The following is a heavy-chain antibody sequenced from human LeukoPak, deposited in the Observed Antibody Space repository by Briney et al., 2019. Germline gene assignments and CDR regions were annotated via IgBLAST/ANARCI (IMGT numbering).Heavy chain of an antibody. Sequence: GGSLRLSCAASGFTFDDYGMSWVRQAPGKGLEWVSGISWNGDSTGSADSVKGRFTISRDNAKNYLYLQMNSLRADDTALYYCARDPHCSGGSCYFDYWGQGTLVTVSS. CDR3: ARDPHCSGGSCYFDY. V-gene: IGHV3-20*04. J-gene: IGHJ4*02. CDR1: GFTFDDYG. D-gene: IGHD2-15*01. CDR2: ISWNGDST.